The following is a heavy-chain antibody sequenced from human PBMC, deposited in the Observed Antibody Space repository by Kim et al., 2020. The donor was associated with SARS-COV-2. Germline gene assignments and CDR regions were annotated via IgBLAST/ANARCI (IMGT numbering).Heavy chain of an antibody. D-gene: IGHD5-12*01. J-gene: IGHJ4*02. Sequence: SETLSLTCTVSGGSISSSSYYWGWIRQPPGKGLEWIGSIYYSGSTYYNPSLKSRVTISVDTSKNQFSLKLSSVTAADTAVYYCARQSKGKWLRSTPPVPNDYWGQGTLVTVSS. V-gene: IGHV4-39*01. CDR2: IYYSGST. CDR1: GGSISSSSYY. CDR3: ARQSKGKWLRSTPPVPNDY.